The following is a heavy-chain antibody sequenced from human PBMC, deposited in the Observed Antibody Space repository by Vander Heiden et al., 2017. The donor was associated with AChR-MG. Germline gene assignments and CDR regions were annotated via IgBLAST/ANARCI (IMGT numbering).Heavy chain of an antibody. Sequence: EVQLVESGGGLVQPGGSLRLSCAASGFTFSSYWMSWVRQAPGKGLEWVANIKQDGSEKYYVDSVKGRFTISRDNAKNSLYLQMNSLRAEDTAVYYCARDTRYSSSWLVWDPAFDIWGQGTMVTVSS. D-gene: IGHD6-6*01. CDR1: GFTFSSYW. J-gene: IGHJ3*02. V-gene: IGHV3-7*01. CDR2: IKQDGSEK. CDR3: ARDTRYSSSWLVWDPAFDI.